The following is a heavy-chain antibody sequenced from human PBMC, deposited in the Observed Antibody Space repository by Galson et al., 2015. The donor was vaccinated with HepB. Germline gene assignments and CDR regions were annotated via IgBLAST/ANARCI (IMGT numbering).Heavy chain of an antibody. V-gene: IGHV1-2*02. J-gene: IGHJ4*02. Sequence: SVKVSCKASGYTLTGYYMHWVRQAPGQGLEWMGWINPNSGGTNYAQKFQGRVTMTRDTSISTAYMELSRLRSDDTAVYYCARGPYDDSYSSSWPFDYWGQGTLVTVSS. CDR2: INPNSGGT. CDR3: ARGPYDDSYSSSWPFDY. CDR1: GYTLTGYY. D-gene: IGHD6-13*01.